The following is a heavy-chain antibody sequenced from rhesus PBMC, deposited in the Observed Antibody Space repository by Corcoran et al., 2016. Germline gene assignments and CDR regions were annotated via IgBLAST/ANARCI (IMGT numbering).Heavy chain of an antibody. J-gene: IGHJ1*01. CDR1: GFTFSSYG. D-gene: IGHD2-8*01. CDR3: ANGCSGGVCYGNFEF. Sequence: EVQLVETGGGLVQPGGSLKLSCAASGFTFSSYGMSWVRQAPGKGLEWVSAIDMALGSPYYADSVQGRFTFSRDNSNNTLSLQMNSLRAEDTAVYYCANGCSGGVCYGNFEFWGQGALVTVSS. CDR2: IDMALGSP. V-gene: IGHV3S5*01.